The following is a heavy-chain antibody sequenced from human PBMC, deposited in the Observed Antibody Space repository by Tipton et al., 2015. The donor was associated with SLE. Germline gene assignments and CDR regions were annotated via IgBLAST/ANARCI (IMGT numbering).Heavy chain of an antibody. J-gene: IGHJ4*02. CDR2: INHSGST. Sequence: TLSLTCAVYGESLSGYYWSWIRKPPGKGLEWLGEINHSGSTNYNPSLKSRVTISVETSKNQFSRKLSSVTAADTAVYYCARDSTSIAAAGGFDYRGQGTLVTVSS. CDR1: GESLSGYY. V-gene: IGHV4-34*01. CDR3: ARDSTSIAAAGGFDY. D-gene: IGHD6-13*01.